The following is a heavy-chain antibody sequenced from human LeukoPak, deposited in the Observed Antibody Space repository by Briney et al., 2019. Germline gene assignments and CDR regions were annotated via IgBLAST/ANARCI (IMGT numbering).Heavy chain of an antibody. V-gene: IGHV3-21*01. D-gene: IGHD3-10*01. Sequence: MSGGSLRLSCAASGFTFSSYSMNWVRQAPGKGLEWVSSISSSSSYIYYADSVKGRFTISRDNAKNSLYLQMNSLRAEDTAVYYCARDVPRSSGSYYNYWGQGTLVTVSS. CDR2: ISSSSSYI. CDR1: GFTFSSYS. J-gene: IGHJ4*02. CDR3: ARDVPRSSGSYYNY.